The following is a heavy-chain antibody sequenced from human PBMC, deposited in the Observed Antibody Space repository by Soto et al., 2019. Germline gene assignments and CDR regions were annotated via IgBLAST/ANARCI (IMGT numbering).Heavy chain of an antibody. V-gene: IGHV3-66*01. CDR1: GFTVSSSY. D-gene: IGHD6-13*01. Sequence: EVQLVESGGGLVQPGDSLRLSCAASGFTVSSSYMTWVRQAPGKGLEWVSVTYSGGNSYYADSMKGRFTISRDNSKNTLYRQMNSLRAEDTAVYYCARAPDDRVAAAGTYWYFELWGRGTLVAVSS. CDR3: ARAPDDRVAAAGTYWYFEL. CDR2: TYSGGNS. J-gene: IGHJ2*01.